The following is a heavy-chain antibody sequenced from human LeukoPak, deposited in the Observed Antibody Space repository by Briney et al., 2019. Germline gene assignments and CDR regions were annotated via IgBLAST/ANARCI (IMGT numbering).Heavy chain of an antibody. D-gene: IGHD2-8*01. CDR1: GYSFTNYW. CDR3: ARGLRRTNGVCFDY. CDR2: IYPGDSDT. V-gene: IGHV5-51*01. J-gene: IGHJ4*02. Sequence: GESLKISCKGSGYSFTNYWIGWVRQMPGKGLEWMGIIYPGDSDTRYSPSSQGQVTISADKSISTAYLQWGSLKASDTAMYHCARGLRRTNGVCFDYWGQGTLVTVSS.